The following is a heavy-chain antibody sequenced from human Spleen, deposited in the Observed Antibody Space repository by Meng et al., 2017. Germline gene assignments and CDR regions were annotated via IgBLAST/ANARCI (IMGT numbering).Heavy chain of an antibody. CDR2: ISAGGNPI. J-gene: IGHJ4*02. CDR3: ARDRRDGYNRFDY. V-gene: IGHV3-11*01. CDR1: GFTFSDYY. D-gene: IGHD5-24*01. Sequence: GESLKISCAASGFTFSDYYMSWIRQAPGKGLEWVSYISAGGNPISYADSVKGRFTISRDNAKNSLYLQMRSLSAEDTAVYYCARDRRDGYNRFDYWGQGTLVTVSS.